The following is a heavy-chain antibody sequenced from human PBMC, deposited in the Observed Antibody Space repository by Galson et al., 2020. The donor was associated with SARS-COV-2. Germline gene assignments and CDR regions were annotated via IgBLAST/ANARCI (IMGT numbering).Heavy chain of an antibody. J-gene: IGHJ4*02. CDR2: IYYSGSP. V-gene: IGHV4-59*01. CDR1: GVSMSSYE. Sequence: ASETLSLTCTVSGVSMSSYEWSWIRQPPGKGLEWIGDIYYSGSPNYNPSLKGRVTISVDTSMNQFSLKLSSVTAADTAVYYCARRDCSGNSCFFDYWGQGTLVTVSS. CDR3: ARRDCSGNSCFFDY. D-gene: IGHD2-15*01.